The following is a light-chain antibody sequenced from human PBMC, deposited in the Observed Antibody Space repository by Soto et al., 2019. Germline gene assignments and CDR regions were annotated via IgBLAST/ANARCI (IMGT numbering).Light chain of an antibody. J-gene: IGKJ1*01. V-gene: IGKV1-39*01. CDR2: SAS. CDR3: QQSYTIPRT. CDR1: QSITNF. Sequence: DIQMTQSPSSLSASVGDSVTITCRANQSITNFLIWYQQTPGKAPKVLLYSASILQSGVPSRFSGSGSGTDFSLTINNLQPEDFATYYGQQSYTIPRTFGQGTRVDIK.